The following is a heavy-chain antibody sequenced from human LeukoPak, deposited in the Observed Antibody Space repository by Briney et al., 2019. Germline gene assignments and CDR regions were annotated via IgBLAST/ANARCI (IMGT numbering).Heavy chain of an antibody. CDR3: ARDPGSGSDRFAY. D-gene: IGHD1-26*01. V-gene: IGHV1-18*01. CDR2: ISAYSGNT. Sequence: ASVKVSCKASGYTFTSYGIRWVRQAPGQGLEWMGWISAYSGNTKYAQRLQGRVTMTTDTSTSTAYMELTSLRSDDTAVYYCARDPGSGSDRFAYWGQGTLVTVSS. J-gene: IGHJ4*02. CDR1: GYTFTSYG.